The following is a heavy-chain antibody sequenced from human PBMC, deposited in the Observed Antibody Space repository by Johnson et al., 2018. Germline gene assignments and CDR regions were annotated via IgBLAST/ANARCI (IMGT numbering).Heavy chain of an antibody. CDR1: GFTLSSYW. J-gene: IGHJ6*03. CDR2: ISSDGSST. D-gene: IGHD4-17*01. CDR3: ARDQVTTGRDYNYYDLDG. V-gene: IGHV3-74*01. Sequence: VQLQESGGGLVQPGGSLRLSCAASGFTLSSYWMHWVRQAPGKGLVWVSRISSDGSSTNYADSVKGRFTISRNNPKITPYLQINSLRAAETAFYYCARDQVTTGRDYNYYDLDGWGKGTTVTVSS.